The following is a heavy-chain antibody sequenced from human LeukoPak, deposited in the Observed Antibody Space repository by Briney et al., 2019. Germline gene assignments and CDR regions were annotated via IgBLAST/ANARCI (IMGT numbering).Heavy chain of an antibody. CDR1: GFTFSSYG. CDR3: AKPRTVTTSEDAFDI. J-gene: IGHJ3*02. V-gene: IGHV3-30*18. CDR2: ISYDGSNK. D-gene: IGHD4-17*01. Sequence: GGSLRLSCAASGFTFSSYGMHWVRQAPGKGLEWVAVISYDGSNKYYADSVKGRFTISRDNSKNTLYLQMNSLRAEDTAVYYCAKPRTVTTSEDAFDIWGQGTMVTVPS.